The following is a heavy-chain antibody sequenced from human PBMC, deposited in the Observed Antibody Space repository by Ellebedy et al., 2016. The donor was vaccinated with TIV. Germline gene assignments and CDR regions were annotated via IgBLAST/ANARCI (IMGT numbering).Heavy chain of an antibody. CDR2: ISVYNGKT. J-gene: IGHJ3*02. CDR1: GYTLISYG. CDR3: AREERRRGIVGANDAFDI. Sequence: ASVTVSCKASGYTLISYGISWVRQAPGQGLERMGWISVYNGKTDYAQKLQGRVTMTTDTSTSTAHMELRSLRSDDTAVYYCAREERRRGIVGANDAFDIWGQGTMVTVSS. V-gene: IGHV1-18*04. D-gene: IGHD1-26*01.